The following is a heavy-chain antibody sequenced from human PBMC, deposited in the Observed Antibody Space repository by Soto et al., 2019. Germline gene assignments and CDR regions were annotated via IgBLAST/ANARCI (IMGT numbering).Heavy chain of an antibody. CDR3: ARTYYYDSAEYYGPRDYYYGMDV. V-gene: IGHV3-30-3*01. J-gene: IGHJ6*02. Sequence: PGGSLRLSCAASGFTFSSYAMHWVRQAPGKGLEWVAVISHDGGMKYYADSVKGRFTISRDNSKNTLYLQMSSLRAEDTAVYYCARTYYYDSAEYYGPRDYYYGMDVWGQGTTVTVSS. CDR2: ISHDGGMK. D-gene: IGHD3-22*01. CDR1: GFTFSSYA.